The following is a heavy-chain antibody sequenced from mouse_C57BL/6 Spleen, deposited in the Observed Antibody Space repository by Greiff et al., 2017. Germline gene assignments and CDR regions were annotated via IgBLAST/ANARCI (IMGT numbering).Heavy chain of an antibody. D-gene: IGHD1-1*02. Sequence: EVQLQESGPGLVKPSQSLSLTCSVTGYSITSCYYWNWIRQFPGNKLEWMGYISYDGSNNYNPSLKNRISITRDTSKNQFFLKLNAVTTEDTATYDCAREGDYGGYFDVWGTGTTVTVSS. CDR3: AREGDYGGYFDV. CDR2: ISYDGSN. V-gene: IGHV3-6*01. CDR1: GYSITSCYY. J-gene: IGHJ1*03.